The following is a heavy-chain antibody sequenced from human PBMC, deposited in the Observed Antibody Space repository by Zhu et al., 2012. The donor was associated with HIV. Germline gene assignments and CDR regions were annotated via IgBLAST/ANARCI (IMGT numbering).Heavy chain of an antibody. CDR1: GGSFSGFY. J-gene: IGHJ4*02. CDR2: ISQSGDS. V-gene: IGHV4-34*01. Sequence: QVQLQQWGAGLLKPSETLSLTCAVYGGSFSGFYWSWIRQPPGKGLEWIGEISQSGDSNYVPSLKSRVTLSVDTSKNQFSLKLNSVTAADTAVYYCARGGFRYSASGSYSLYYWSQGTLVAVSS. D-gene: IGHD3-10*01. CDR3: ARGGFRYSASGSYSLYY.